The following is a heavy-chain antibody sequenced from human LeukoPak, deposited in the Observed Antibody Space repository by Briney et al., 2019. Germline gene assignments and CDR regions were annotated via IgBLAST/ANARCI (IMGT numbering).Heavy chain of an antibody. J-gene: IGHJ3*02. CDR1: GGSISSGSYY. Sequence: PSQTLSLTCTVSGGSISSGSYYWSWIRQPAGKGLEWIGRMYTSGSTNYNPSLKSRVTISVDTSKNQFSLKLSSVTAADTAVYYCARDHYYDSYAFDIWGQGTMVTVSS. CDR2: MYTSGST. CDR3: ARDHYYDSYAFDI. V-gene: IGHV4-61*02. D-gene: IGHD3-16*01.